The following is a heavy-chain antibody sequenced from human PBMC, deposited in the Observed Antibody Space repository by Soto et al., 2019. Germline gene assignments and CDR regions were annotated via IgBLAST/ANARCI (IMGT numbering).Heavy chain of an antibody. Sequence: ASVKVSCKASGFTFTSSAVQWVRQARGQRLEWIGWIVVGSGNTNYAQKFQERVTITRDVSTSTAYMELSSLRSEDTAVYYCAADGHVVGAINFDYWGQGTLVTVSS. CDR3: AADGHVVGAINFDY. CDR2: IVVGSGNT. V-gene: IGHV1-58*01. D-gene: IGHD1-26*01. CDR1: GFTFTSSA. J-gene: IGHJ4*02.